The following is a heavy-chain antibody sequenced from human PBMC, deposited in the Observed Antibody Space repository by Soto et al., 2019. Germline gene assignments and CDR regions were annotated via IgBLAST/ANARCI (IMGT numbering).Heavy chain of an antibody. CDR3: ARGRGNSDLVTTFDY. V-gene: IGHV1-69*01. J-gene: IGHJ4*02. Sequence: QVQLVQSGAEVKKPGSSVRVSCKASGGVFSSFAISWVRQAPGQGLEWMGGIIPIFGTANYAQKFQGRVTITADESTSTVYMEVSSLRSEDTAVYYCARGRGNSDLVTTFDYWGQGTLVTVSS. CDR2: IIPIFGTA. CDR1: GGVFSSFA. D-gene: IGHD3-9*01.